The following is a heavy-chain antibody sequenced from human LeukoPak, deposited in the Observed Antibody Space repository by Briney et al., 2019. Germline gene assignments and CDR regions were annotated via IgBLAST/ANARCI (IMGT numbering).Heavy chain of an antibody. CDR2: INHSGST. CDR1: GGSFSGYY. J-gene: IGHJ4*02. Sequence: SETLSLTCAVYGGSFSGYYWSWIRRPPGKGLEWIGEINHSGSTNYNPSLKSRVTISVDTSKNQFSLKLSSVTAADTAVYYCATSPVFYGSGYFDYWGQGTLVTVSS. CDR3: ATSPVFYGSGYFDY. D-gene: IGHD3-10*01. V-gene: IGHV4-34*01.